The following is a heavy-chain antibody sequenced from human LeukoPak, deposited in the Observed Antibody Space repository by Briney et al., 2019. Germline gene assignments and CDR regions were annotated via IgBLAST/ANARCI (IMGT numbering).Heavy chain of an antibody. J-gene: IGHJ3*02. CDR1: GYTFTGYY. CDR3: ASGREYCSGGSCYSSDDAFDI. V-gene: IGHV1-2*02. CDR2: INPNSGGT. D-gene: IGHD2-15*01. Sequence: ATVKVSCKASGYTFTGYYMHWVRQAPGQGLEWMGWINPNSGGTNYAQKFQGRVTMTRDTSISTAYMELSRLRSDDTTVYYCASGREYCSGGSCYSSDDAFDIWGQGTMVTVSS.